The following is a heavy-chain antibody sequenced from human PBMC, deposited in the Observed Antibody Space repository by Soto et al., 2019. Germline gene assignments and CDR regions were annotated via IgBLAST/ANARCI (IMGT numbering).Heavy chain of an antibody. J-gene: IGHJ4*02. CDR2: ISAYNGNT. CDR3: ARDGPHRWIDY. CDR1: GYTFTSYG. V-gene: IGHV1-18*04. Sequence: ASVKVSFKASGYTFTSYGISWVRQAPGQGLEWMGWISAYNGNTNYAQKLQGRVTMTTDTSTSTAYMELSSLTSEDTAVYYCARDGPHRWIDYWGQGTLVTVSS.